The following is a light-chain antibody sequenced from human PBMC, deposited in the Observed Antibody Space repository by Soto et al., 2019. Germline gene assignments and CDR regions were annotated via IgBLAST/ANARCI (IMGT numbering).Light chain of an antibody. CDR3: AAWDESLSGWV. J-gene: IGLJ3*02. Sequence: QSVLTQPPWASATSGQRFAISCSGSISNIGNYPVNWYQQLPGTAPKLLIHTATQRPSGVPDRFSGSKSGTSASLAISGLQSEEEADYYCAAWDESLSGWVFGGGTKVTVL. V-gene: IGLV1-44*01. CDR2: TAT. CDR1: ISNIGNYP.